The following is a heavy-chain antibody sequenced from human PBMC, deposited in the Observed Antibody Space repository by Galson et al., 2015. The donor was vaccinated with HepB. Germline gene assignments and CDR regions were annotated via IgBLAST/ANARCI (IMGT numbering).Heavy chain of an antibody. Sequence: SLRLSCAASGFTFSSYAMHWVRQAPGKGLEYVSAISSNGGSAYYADSVKGRFTISRDNSKNTLYLQMSSLRAEDTGVYYGVKVPPRIYDILTGYSPGSDPWGQGTLVTVSS. CDR1: GFTFSSYA. CDR3: VKVPPRIYDILTGYSPGSDP. J-gene: IGHJ5*02. V-gene: IGHV3-64D*06. D-gene: IGHD3-9*01. CDR2: ISSNGGSA.